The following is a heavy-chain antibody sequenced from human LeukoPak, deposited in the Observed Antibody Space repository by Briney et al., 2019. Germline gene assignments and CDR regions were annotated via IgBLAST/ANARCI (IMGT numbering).Heavy chain of an antibody. CDR1: GFTFSTYW. CDR2: IKSDGGT. CDR3: ARAPSEIGGYYPEYFRH. D-gene: IGHD3-22*01. V-gene: IGHV3-74*01. Sequence: GGSLRLSCAASGFTFSTYWMHWVRQAPGKGLVWVSRIKSDGGTNYADSVKGRFTISRDNAKKTVSLQMNSLKPEDTGVYYCARAPSEIGGYYPEYFRHWGQGTLVTVSS. J-gene: IGHJ1*01.